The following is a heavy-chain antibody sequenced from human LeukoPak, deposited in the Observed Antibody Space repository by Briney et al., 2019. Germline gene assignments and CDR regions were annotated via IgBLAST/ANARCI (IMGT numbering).Heavy chain of an antibody. J-gene: IGHJ4*02. D-gene: IGHD5-18*01. CDR3: AARSYGYSFDY. CDR1: GGSISSYY. Sequence: PETLSLTCTVSGGSISSYYWSWIRQPPGKGLEWIGEINHSGSTNYNPSLKSRVTISVDTSKNQFSLKLSSVTAADTAVYYCAARSYGYSFDYWGQGTLVTVSS. CDR2: INHSGST. V-gene: IGHV4-34*01.